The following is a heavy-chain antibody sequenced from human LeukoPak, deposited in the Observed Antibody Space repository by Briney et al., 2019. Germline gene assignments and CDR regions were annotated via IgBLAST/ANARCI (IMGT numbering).Heavy chain of an antibody. V-gene: IGHV4-39*07. D-gene: IGHD3-3*01. CDR2: IYYSGST. J-gene: IGHJ4*02. CDR1: GGSISSSSYY. Sequence: SETLSLTCTVSGGSISSSSYYWGWIRQPPGKGLEWIGSIYYSGSTYYNPSLKSRVTISVDTSKNQFSLKLSSVTAADTAVYYCASLGPPYDFWSGPFDYWGQGPLVTVSS. CDR3: ASLGPPYDFWSGPFDY.